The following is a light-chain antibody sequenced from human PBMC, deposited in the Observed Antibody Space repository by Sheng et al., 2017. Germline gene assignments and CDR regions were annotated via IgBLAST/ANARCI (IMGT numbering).Light chain of an antibody. V-gene: IGKV3-15*01. CDR1: QSVGYK. CDR3: QQEYSTPTWT. Sequence: DIVLTQSPATLSVSPGERATLSCRASQSVGYKLAWYQQKPGQPPRLLMYGASARATGIPDTFSGSGSGTVFTLTITSLQPEDSATYFCQQEYSTPTWTFGQGTKVEI. J-gene: IGKJ1*01. CDR2: GAS.